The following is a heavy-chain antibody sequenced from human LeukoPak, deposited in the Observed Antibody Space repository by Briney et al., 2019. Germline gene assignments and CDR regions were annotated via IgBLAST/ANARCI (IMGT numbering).Heavy chain of an antibody. D-gene: IGHD5-18*01. CDR3: ARHSGNGYSYYYYGKDV. J-gene: IGHJ6*02. CDR2: IDPSDSYT. CDR1: GYSFTSYW. Sequence: GESLRISCKGSGYSFTSYWISWVRQMPGKGLEWMGRIDPSDSYTNYSPSFQGHVTISADKSISTAYLQWSSLKASDTAMYYCARHSGNGYSYYYYGKDVWGQGTTVTVSS. V-gene: IGHV5-10-1*01.